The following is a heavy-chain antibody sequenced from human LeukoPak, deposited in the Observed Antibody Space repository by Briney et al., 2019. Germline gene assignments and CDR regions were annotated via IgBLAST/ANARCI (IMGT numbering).Heavy chain of an antibody. CDR2: ISGSGGST. CDR1: GFTFSSYA. J-gene: IGHJ6*03. V-gene: IGHV3-23*01. Sequence: GGSLRLSCAASGFTFSSYAMSWVRQAPGKGLEWVSAISGSGGSTYYADSVKGRFTISRDNAKNSLYLQMNSLRAEDTAVYYCARASGSSSWYYNYYYMDVWGKGTTVTVSS. D-gene: IGHD6-13*01. CDR3: ARASGSSSWYYNYYYMDV.